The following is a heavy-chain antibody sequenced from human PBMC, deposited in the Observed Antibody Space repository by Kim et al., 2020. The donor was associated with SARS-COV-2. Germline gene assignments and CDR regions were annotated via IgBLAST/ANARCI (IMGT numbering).Heavy chain of an antibody. CDR2: IYYSGST. D-gene: IGHD2-2*01. CDR3: ARQGYCSSTSCYLSVGY. J-gene: IGHJ4*02. CDR1: GGSISSSSYY. V-gene: IGHV4-39*01. Sequence: SETLSLTCTVSGGSISSSSYYWGWIRQPPGKGLEWIGSIYYSGSTYYNPSLKSRVTISVDTSKNQFSLKLSSVTAADTAVYYCARQGYCSSTSCYLSVGYWGQGTLVTVSS.